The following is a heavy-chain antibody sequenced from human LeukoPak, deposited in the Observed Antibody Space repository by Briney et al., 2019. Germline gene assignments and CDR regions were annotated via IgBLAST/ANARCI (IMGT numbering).Heavy chain of an antibody. J-gene: IGHJ4*02. D-gene: IGHD6-19*01. CDR3: ASSRSSGWQFDY. Sequence: ASVKVSCKASGGTFSSYAISWVRQAPGQGLEWMGGIIPIFGTANYAQKFQGRVTITADKSTSTAYMELSSLRPEDTAVYYCASSRSSGWQFDYWGQGTLVTVSS. V-gene: IGHV1-69*06. CDR2: IIPIFGTA. CDR1: GGTFSSYA.